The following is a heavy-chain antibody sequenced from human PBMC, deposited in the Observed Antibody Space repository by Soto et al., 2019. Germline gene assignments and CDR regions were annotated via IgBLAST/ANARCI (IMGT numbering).Heavy chain of an antibody. CDR2: IYYSGST. J-gene: IGHJ6*03. V-gene: IGHV4-59*08. Sequence: PSETLSLPCTVSDGTSSSYYWSWIRKQPGKGLEWIGYIYYSGSTNYNPSLKSRVTISVDTSKNQFSLKLSSVTAADTAVYYCARGETNYYYYMDVWGKGTTVTVSS. CDR1: DGTSSSYY. CDR3: ARGETNYYYYMDV.